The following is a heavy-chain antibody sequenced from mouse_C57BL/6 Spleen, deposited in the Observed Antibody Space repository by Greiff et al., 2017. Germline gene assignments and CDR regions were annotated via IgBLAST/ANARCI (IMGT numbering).Heavy chain of an antibody. D-gene: IGHD2-2*01. J-gene: IGHJ3*01. CDR1: GYSITSGYY. Sequence: VQLQQSGPGLVKPSQSLSLTCSVTGYSITSGYYWNWIRQFPGNKLEWMGYISYDGSNNYNPSLKNRISITRDTSKNQFFLKLNSVTTEDTATYYCARDGYGFAYWGQGTLVTVSA. CDR3: ARDGYGFAY. V-gene: IGHV3-6*01. CDR2: ISYDGSN.